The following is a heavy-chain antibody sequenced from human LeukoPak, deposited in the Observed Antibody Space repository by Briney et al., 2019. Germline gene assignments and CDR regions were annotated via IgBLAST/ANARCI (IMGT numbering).Heavy chain of an antibody. D-gene: IGHD2-15*01. CDR3: AGALVGVGDSPDDCSGGSCDNYYYYYGMDV. Sequence: PGGSLRLSCAASGFTFSSYSMNWVRQAPGKGLEWVSSISSSSSYIYYADSVKGRFTISRDNAKNSLYLQMNSLRAEDTAVYYCAGALVGVGDSPDDCSGGSCDNYYYYYGMDVWGQGTTVTVSS. CDR1: GFTFSSYS. V-gene: IGHV3-21*01. CDR2: ISSSSSYI. J-gene: IGHJ6*02.